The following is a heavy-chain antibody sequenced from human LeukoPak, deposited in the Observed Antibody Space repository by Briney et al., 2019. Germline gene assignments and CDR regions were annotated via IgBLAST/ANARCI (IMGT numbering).Heavy chain of an antibody. V-gene: IGHV4-39*01. Sequence: SETLSLTCTVSGGSIGGSDYYWAWIRQPPGKGLEWIGNIYYSGNTYYNPSLQSRVTVSVDTSKNQFSLKLSSVTAADTAVYYCARLAYTYGLADYWGQGTLVTVSS. CDR2: IYYSGNT. CDR1: GGSIGGSDYY. D-gene: IGHD5-18*01. J-gene: IGHJ4*02. CDR3: ARLAYTYGLADY.